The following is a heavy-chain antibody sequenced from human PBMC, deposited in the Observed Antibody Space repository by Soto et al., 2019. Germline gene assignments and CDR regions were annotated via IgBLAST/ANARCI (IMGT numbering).Heavy chain of an antibody. D-gene: IGHD2-2*01. CDR2: ISYDGSNK. Sequence: PGGSLRLSCAASGFTFSSYAMHWVRQAPGKGLEWVAVISYDGSNKYYADSVKGRFTISRDNSKNTLYLQMNSLRAEDTAVYYCARSHCSSTSCYPFDYWGQGTLVTVSS. J-gene: IGHJ4*02. CDR1: GFTFSSYA. CDR3: ARSHCSSTSCYPFDY. V-gene: IGHV3-30-3*01.